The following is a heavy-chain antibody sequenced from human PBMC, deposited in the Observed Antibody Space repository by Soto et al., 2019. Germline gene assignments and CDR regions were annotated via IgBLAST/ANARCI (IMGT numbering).Heavy chain of an antibody. CDR2: IIPMFGTA. CDR1: GGTFSNYA. V-gene: IGHV1-69*01. CDR3: AHFSVGGPARSGAFDI. J-gene: IGHJ3*02. Sequence: QVQLVQSGAEVKKPGSSVKVSCKASGGTFSNYAINWVRQAPGQGLEWMGGIIPMFGTANYAQNYQARVTITADESTSTAHMELSSLRSEDTPVYFCAHFSVGGPARSGAFDIWGQGTMVTVSS. D-gene: IGHD2-2*01.